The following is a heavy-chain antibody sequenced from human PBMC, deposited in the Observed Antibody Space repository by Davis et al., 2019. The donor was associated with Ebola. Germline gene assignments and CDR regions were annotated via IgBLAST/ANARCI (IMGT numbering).Heavy chain of an antibody. CDR1: GGSFSGYY. Sequence: SETLSLTCAVYGGSFSGYYWSWIRQPPGKGLEWIGYIYHSGSTYYNPSLKSRVTISVDTSKNQFSLKLSSVTAADTAVYYCARDRGYYYGMDVWGQGTTVTVSS. V-gene: IGHV4-30-2*05. CDR2: IYHSGST. CDR3: ARDRGYYYGMDV. J-gene: IGHJ6*02.